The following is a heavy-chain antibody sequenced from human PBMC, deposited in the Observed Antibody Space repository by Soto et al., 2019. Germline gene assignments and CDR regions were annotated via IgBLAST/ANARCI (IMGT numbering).Heavy chain of an antibody. CDR2: ISGDGSAK. D-gene: IGHD2-15*01. Sequence: EVQLVESGGGLVQPGESLRLSCVASGFPFSGNWIHWVRQAPGKGLLWVSRISGDGSAKRYADSVMGRATISRDNAKNTVSLQMNSLRAEDTPVYYCARAIYCKGRSCFIDNWFDSWGQGTLVTASS. V-gene: IGHV3-74*01. J-gene: IGHJ5*01. CDR3: ARAIYCKGRSCFIDNWFDS. CDR1: GFPFSGNW.